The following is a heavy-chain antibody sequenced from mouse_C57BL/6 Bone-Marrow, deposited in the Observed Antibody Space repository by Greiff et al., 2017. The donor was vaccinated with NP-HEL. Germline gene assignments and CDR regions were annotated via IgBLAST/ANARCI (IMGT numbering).Heavy chain of an antibody. D-gene: IGHD1-1*01. V-gene: IGHV1-19*01. CDR3: ARNYYGSTPY. CDR2: INPYNGGT. CDR1: GYTFTDYY. J-gene: IGHJ2*01. Sequence: EVQPQQSGPVLVKPGASVKMSCKASGYTFTDYYMNWVKQSHGKSPEWIGVINPYNGGTSYNQKFKGKATLTVDKSSSTAYMEPNSLTSEDSAVYYCARNYYGSTPYWGQGTTRTVSS.